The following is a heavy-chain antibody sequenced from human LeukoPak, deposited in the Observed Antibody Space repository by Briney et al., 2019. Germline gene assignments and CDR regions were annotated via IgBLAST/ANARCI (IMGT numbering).Heavy chain of an antibody. CDR1: GLTFDDYA. D-gene: IGHD6-19*01. CDR2: ISWSSGSI. J-gene: IGHJ4*02. Sequence: GRSLRLSCAASGLTFDDYAMHWVRQAPGKGLEWVSGISWSSGSIGYADSVKGRFTISRDNAKNSLYLQMNSLRAEDTALYYCAKDKSGGWDGVDYWGQGTLVTVSS. CDR3: AKDKSGGWDGVDY. V-gene: IGHV3-9*01.